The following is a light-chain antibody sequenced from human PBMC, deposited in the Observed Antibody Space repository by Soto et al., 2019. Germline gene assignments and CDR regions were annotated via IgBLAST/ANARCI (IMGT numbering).Light chain of an antibody. J-gene: IGLJ3*02. CDR1: TSNIGTHT. CDR2: SDN. Sequence: QSVLTQSPSASGTPGQRVSISCSGSTSNIGTHTVNWYQHVPGTAPKLLIYSDNQRPSAVPGRFSGSKSGTSASLAISGLLSEDEADYYCASRDDNLSGHWMFGGGTKLTVL. V-gene: IGLV1-44*01. CDR3: ASRDDNLSGHWM.